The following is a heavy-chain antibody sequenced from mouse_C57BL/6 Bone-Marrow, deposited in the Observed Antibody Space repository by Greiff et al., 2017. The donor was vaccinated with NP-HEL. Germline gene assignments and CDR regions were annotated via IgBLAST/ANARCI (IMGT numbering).Heavy chain of an antibody. CDR1: GYTFTDYE. CDR3: TRRDGNSPWFVY. J-gene: IGHJ3*01. V-gene: IGHV1-15*01. CDR2: IDPETGGT. Sequence: QVHVKQSGAELVRPGASVTLSCKASGYTFTDYEMHWVKQTPVHGLEWIGAIDPETGGTAYNQKFKGKAILTADKSSSTAYMELRSLTSEDSAVYYCTRRDGNSPWFVYWGQGTLVTVSA. D-gene: IGHD2-1*01.